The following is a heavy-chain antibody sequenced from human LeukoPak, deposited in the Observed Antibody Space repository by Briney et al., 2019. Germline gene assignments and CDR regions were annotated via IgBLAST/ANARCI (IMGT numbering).Heavy chain of an antibody. J-gene: IGHJ4*02. CDR1: GFTFSTYW. CDR3: ARDGWYYDSSGFY. V-gene: IGHV3-7*01. D-gene: IGHD3-22*01. CDR2: IKQDGSEK. Sequence: GGSLRLSCTASGFTFSTYWMSWVRQTPGKGLEWVANIKQDGSEKYYVDSVKGRFTISRDNAKNSLYLQMNSLRAEDTAVYYCARDGWYYDSSGFYWGQGTLVTVSS.